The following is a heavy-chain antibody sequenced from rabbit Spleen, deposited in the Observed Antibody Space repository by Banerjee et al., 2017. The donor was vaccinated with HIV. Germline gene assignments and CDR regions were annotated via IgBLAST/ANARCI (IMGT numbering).Heavy chain of an antibody. V-gene: IGHV1S7*01. CDR2: IDPIFGFT. J-gene: IGHJ4*01. Sequence: APGKGLEWIGYIDPIFGFTIYANSVKGRFTISRDNAQNTVFLQMTSLTAADTATYFCTRDDGSGHYIDGYFNLWGQGTLVTVS. CDR3: TRDDGSGHYIDGYFNL. D-gene: IGHD1-1*01.